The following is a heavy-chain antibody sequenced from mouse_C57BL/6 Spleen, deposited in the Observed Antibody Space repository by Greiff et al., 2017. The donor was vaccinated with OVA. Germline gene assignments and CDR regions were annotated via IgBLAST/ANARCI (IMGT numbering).Heavy chain of an antibody. CDR2: IYPGDGDT. J-gene: IGHJ2*01. CDR1: GYAFSSSW. V-gene: IGHV1-82*01. Sequence: VKLQESGPELVKPGASVKISCKASGYAFSSSWMNWVKQRPGKGLEWIGRIYPGDGDTNYNGKFKGKATLTADKSSSTAYMQLSSLTSEDSAVYFCAREEGDYYGSMGYWGQGTTLTVSS. CDR3: AREEGDYYGSMGY. D-gene: IGHD1-1*01.